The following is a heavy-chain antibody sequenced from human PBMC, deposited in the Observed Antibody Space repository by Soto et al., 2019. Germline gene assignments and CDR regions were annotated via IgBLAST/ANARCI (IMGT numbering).Heavy chain of an antibody. Sequence: GESLKISCKVSGYSFNNYWIAWVRQRPGTGLEWMGIIYPSNSGTRYSPSFQGQVTISADKSISTAYLQWSSLKASDTAMYYCAATGYYDSSGPPGGDAFDIWGQGTMVT. CDR3: AATGYYDSSGPPGGDAFDI. D-gene: IGHD3-22*01. CDR2: IYPSNSGT. CDR1: GYSFNNYW. V-gene: IGHV5-51*01. J-gene: IGHJ3*02.